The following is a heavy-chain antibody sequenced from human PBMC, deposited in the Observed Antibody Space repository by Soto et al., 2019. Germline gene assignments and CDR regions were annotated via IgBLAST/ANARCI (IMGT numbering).Heavy chain of an antibody. CDR1: GFTFAHYA. Sequence: QAQLVESGGGVVQPGTSLRLSCAASGFTFAHYAMHWVRHSPGKGLEWVAFMSHDENRKLYSDSVKGRFTISRDNSKSTLYLQMSRLRAEDMAVYYCAKDYDFWSASVNPYFDSWGLGTLVTVSS. J-gene: IGHJ4*02. CDR2: MSHDENRK. V-gene: IGHV3-30*18. D-gene: IGHD3-3*01. CDR3: AKDYDFWSASVNPYFDS.